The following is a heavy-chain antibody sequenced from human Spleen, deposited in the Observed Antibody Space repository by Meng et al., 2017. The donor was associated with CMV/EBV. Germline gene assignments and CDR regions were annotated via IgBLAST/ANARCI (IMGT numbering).Heavy chain of an antibody. V-gene: IGHV1-46*01. CDR3: ARRSRNGYSSEIDY. J-gene: IGHJ4*02. D-gene: IGHD5-24*01. CDR1: GYTFTTYY. Sequence: ASVKVSCKASGYTFTTYYMHWVRQAPGQGFEYMGIINPRGGTTHYAQKFQGRVTMTIDTSTSTVYMELSSLRSEDTAIYYCARRSRNGYSSEIDYWGQGTLVTVSS. CDR2: INPRGGTT.